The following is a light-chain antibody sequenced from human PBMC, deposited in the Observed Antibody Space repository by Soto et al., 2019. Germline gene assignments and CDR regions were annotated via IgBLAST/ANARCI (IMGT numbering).Light chain of an antibody. CDR3: QHSYSTFT. CDR2: AAS. CDR1: QGISSY. V-gene: IGKV1-8*01. J-gene: IGKJ5*01. Sequence: AIRMTQSPSSFSASTGDRVTITFRASQGISSYLAWHQQKPGKAPKLLIYAASTLQSGVPSRFSGSGSGTDFTLTISSLQPEDFASYYCQHSYSTFTFGQGTRREIK.